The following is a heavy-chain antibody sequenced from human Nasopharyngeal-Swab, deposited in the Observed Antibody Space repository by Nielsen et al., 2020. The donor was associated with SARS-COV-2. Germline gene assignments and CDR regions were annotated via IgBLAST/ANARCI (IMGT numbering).Heavy chain of an antibody. CDR1: GYTFTGYY. V-gene: IGHV1-2*06. Sequence: ASVKVSCKASGYTFTGYYMHWVRQAPGQGLAWMGRINPNSGGTNYAQKFQGRVTMTRDTYISTAYMELSRLRSDDTAVYYCARSPRQGYCSGGSCPPWGWFDPWGQGTLVTVSS. J-gene: IGHJ5*02. CDR3: ARSPRQGYCSGGSCPPWGWFDP. CDR2: INPNSGGT. D-gene: IGHD2-15*01.